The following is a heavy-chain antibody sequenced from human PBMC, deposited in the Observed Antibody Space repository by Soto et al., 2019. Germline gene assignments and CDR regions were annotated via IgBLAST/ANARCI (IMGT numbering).Heavy chain of an antibody. J-gene: IGHJ3*02. V-gene: IGHV4-34*01. CDR1: GESFSGYY. D-gene: IGHD1-26*01. CDR3: ASLVGATRAFDI. CDR2: INHSGST. Sequence: SETLSLTCAVYGESFSGYYWSWIRRPPGKGLEWIGEINHSGSTIYNPSLKSRVTISVDTSKNQFSLKLNSVTAADTAVYYCASLVGATRAFDIWGQGTMVTVSS.